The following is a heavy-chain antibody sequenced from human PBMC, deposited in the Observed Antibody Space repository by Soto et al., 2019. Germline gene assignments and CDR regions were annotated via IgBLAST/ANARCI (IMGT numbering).Heavy chain of an antibody. CDR1: GYIFVNYG. V-gene: IGHV1-18*01. J-gene: IGHJ6*02. CDR3: VMVDNYVTPTPQDV. CDR2: ISPYTGNS. D-gene: IGHD3-16*01. Sequence: QVQLVQSGDEVKKPGASVKVSCKASGYIFVNYGIAWVRQAPGQGLEWMGWISPYTGNSHSATKVQGRLTMTTDTTTSTAYMDLGSLTSDDTAVYYCVMVDNYVTPTPQDVWGQGTTVTVSS.